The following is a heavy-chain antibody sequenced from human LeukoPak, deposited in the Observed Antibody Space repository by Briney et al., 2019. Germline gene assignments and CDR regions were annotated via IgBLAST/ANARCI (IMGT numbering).Heavy chain of an antibody. Sequence: PGRSLRLSCAASGFIFSRFGMNWVRQAPGKGLEWVAVISYSGSNKAYVDSVKGRFSISRDNSKNTVYLQMNSLRSEDTAVYYCAKDTDYDTSGPGYFHYYYGMDVWGQGTTVTVSS. J-gene: IGHJ6*02. CDR2: ISYSGSNK. CDR1: GFIFSRFG. V-gene: IGHV3-30*18. D-gene: IGHD3-22*01. CDR3: AKDTDYDTSGPGYFHYYYGMDV.